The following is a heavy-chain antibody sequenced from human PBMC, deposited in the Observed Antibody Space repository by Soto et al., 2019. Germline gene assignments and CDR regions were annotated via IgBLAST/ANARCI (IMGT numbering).Heavy chain of an antibody. D-gene: IGHD3-22*01. V-gene: IGHV3-23*01. Sequence: GGSLRLSCAASGFTFSSYAMSWVRQAPGKGLEWVSAISGSGGSTYYADSVKGRFTISRDNSKNTLYLQMNSLRAEDTAVYYCARPPPYYYDSSGYYYYTDYWGQGTLVTVSS. CDR1: GFTFSSYA. J-gene: IGHJ4*02. CDR3: ARPPPYYYDSSGYYYYTDY. CDR2: ISGSGGST.